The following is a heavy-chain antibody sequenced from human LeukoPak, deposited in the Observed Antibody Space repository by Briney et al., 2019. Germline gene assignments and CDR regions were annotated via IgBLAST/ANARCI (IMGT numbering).Heavy chain of an antibody. CDR1: GFTLSSYS. D-gene: IGHD4-17*01. CDR3: ARGDYGDYWNYYYMDV. CDR2: ISSTSSTI. J-gene: IGHJ6*03. Sequence: GGPLRLSCAASGFTLSSYSMNWVRQAPGKALEWVSYISSTSSTIYYADSVKGRFTISRDTAKNSLYLQMNSLRAEDTAVYSCARGDYGDYWNYYYMDVWGKGTTVTVSS. V-gene: IGHV3-48*01.